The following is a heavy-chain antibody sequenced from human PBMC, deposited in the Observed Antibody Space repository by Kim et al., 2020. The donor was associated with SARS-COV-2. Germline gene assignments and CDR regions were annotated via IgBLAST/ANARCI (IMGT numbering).Heavy chain of an antibody. CDR3: ARDRVPDFWSGSGAFDI. D-gene: IGHD3-3*01. Sequence: ASVKVSCKASGYTFTGYYMHWVRQAPGQGLEWMGWINPNSGGTNYAQKFQGRVTMTRDTSISTAYMELSRLRSDDTAVYYCARDRVPDFWSGSGAFDIWGQGTMVTVSS. CDR1: GYTFTGYY. V-gene: IGHV1-2*02. CDR2: INPNSGGT. J-gene: IGHJ3*02.